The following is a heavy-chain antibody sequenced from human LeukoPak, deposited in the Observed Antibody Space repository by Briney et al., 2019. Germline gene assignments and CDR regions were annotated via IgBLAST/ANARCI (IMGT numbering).Heavy chain of an antibody. CDR2: ISSSSSYI. J-gene: IGHJ4*02. V-gene: IGHV3-21*04. Sequence: GGSLRLSCAASGFTFSSYSMNWVRQAPGKGLEWVSSISSSSSYIYYADSVKGRFTISRDNSKNTLYLQMNSLRAEDTAVYYCAKDLGMATRRRGPFDYWGQGTLVTVSS. D-gene: IGHD5-24*01. CDR3: AKDLGMATRRRGPFDY. CDR1: GFTFSSYS.